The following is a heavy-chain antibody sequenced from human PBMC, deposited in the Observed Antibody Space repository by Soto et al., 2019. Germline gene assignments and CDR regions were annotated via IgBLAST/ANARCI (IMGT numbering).Heavy chain of an antibody. D-gene: IGHD3-10*01. V-gene: IGHV3-21*01. CDR2: ISSSSSYI. Sequence: GSLRLSCAASGFTFSSYSMNWVRQAPGKGLEWVSSISSSSSYIYYADSVKGRFTISRDNAKNSLYLQMNSLRAEEPAVYYCARDLMGYYYGSGSYVLSAFDIWGQGTMVTVSS. CDR1: GFTFSSYS. CDR3: ARDLMGYYYGSGSYVLSAFDI. J-gene: IGHJ3*02.